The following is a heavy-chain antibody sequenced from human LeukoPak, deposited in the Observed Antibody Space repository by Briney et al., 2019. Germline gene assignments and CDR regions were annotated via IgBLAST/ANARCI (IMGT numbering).Heavy chain of an antibody. J-gene: IGHJ3*02. CDR1: GYTFTGYY. Sequence: ASVKVSCKASGYTFTGYYMHWVRQAPGQGLEWMGWINPNSGGTNYAQKFQGRVTMTRDTSISTAYMELSRLRSDDTAVYYCASLSVDYYDSSGSIPIWGQGTMVTVSS. CDR2: INPNSGGT. V-gene: IGHV1-2*02. D-gene: IGHD3-22*01. CDR3: ASLSVDYYDSSGSIPI.